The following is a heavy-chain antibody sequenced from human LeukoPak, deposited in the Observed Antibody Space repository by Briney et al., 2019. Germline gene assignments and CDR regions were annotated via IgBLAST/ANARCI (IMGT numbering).Heavy chain of an antibody. V-gene: IGHV3-23*01. CDR3: AKAYHGDYVGWFDP. D-gene: IGHD4-17*01. CDR1: GFTFSSYN. Sequence: GGSLRLSCAASGFTFSSYNMNWVRQAPGKGLEWVSAISGSGGSTYYADSVKGRFTISRDNSKNTLYLQMNSLRAEDTAVYYCAKAYHGDYVGWFDPWGQGTLVTVSS. CDR2: ISGSGGST. J-gene: IGHJ5*02.